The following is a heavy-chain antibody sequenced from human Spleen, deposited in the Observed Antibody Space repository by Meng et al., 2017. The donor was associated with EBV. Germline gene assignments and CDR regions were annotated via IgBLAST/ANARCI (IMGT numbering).Heavy chain of an antibody. D-gene: IGHD5-18*01. CDR1: RFALSTSGVG. Sequence: TLKESVPSLVKPTQTLTRTGTSSRFALSTSGVGLGWIRQPPGKALEWLTLIYWDDDKRYSPSLKSRLTITKDTSKNQVVLTMTNMDPLDTATYYCAHSGYSYGFDYWGQGTLVTVSS. V-gene: IGHV2-5*02. J-gene: IGHJ4*02. CDR3: AHSGYSYGFDY. CDR2: IYWDDDK.